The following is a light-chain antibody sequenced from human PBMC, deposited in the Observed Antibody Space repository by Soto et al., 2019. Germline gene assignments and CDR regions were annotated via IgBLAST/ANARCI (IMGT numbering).Light chain of an antibody. J-gene: IGKJ1*01. CDR1: QSVSSN. CDR3: QQYNDWQT. V-gene: IGKV3-15*01. Sequence: EIVMTQSPATLSVSPGERATLSCRASQSVSSNLAWYQQKPGQAPSLLIYGASTRATGISARFTGSGSGTEFTLTISSLQSEDFAVYYCQQYNDWQTFGQGTKVEVK. CDR2: GAS.